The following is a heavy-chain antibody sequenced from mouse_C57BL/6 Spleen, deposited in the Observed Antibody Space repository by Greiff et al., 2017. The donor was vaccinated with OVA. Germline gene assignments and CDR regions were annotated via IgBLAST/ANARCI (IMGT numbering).Heavy chain of an antibody. J-gene: IGHJ3*01. Sequence: VQLQQSGAELVRPGASVTLSCKASGYTFTDYEMHWVKQTPVHGLEWIGAIDPETGGTAYNQKFKGKAILTADKSSSTAYMELRSLTSEDSAVYYCTRDYGSSYGTGSYWGQGTLVTVSA. CDR1: GYTFTDYE. V-gene: IGHV1-15*01. CDR2: IDPETGGT. D-gene: IGHD1-1*01. CDR3: TRDYGSSYGTGSY.